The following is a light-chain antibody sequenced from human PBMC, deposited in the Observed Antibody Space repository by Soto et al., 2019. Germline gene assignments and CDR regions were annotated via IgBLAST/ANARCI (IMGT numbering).Light chain of an antibody. CDR1: QSVRDN. CDR2: GAS. CDR3: QQYGRSRT. Sequence: VMTQSPATLSVSPGERVMFSCRASQSVRDNLAWYQQKPGLAPRLLIYGASTRATGIPDRFSGSGSGTNFTLTVSRLEPEDFAVYYCQQYGRSRTFGQGTKVDIK. J-gene: IGKJ1*01. V-gene: IGKV3D-20*01.